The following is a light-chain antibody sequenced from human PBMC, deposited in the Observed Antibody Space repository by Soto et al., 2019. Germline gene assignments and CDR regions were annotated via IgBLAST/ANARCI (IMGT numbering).Light chain of an antibody. CDR3: QTWGTGIHVL. CDR2: ITSDGSH. Sequence: QPVLTQSPSASASLGASVKLTCTLSSGHSSYAIAWHQQQPEKGPRYLMKITSDGSHTKGDGIPDRFSGSSSGAERYLTISSLQSEDEADYYCQTWGTGIHVLFGGGTKLTVL. V-gene: IGLV4-69*01. J-gene: IGLJ2*01. CDR1: SGHSSYA.